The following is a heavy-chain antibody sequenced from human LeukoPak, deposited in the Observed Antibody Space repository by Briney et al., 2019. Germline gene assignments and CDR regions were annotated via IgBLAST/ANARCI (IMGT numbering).Heavy chain of an antibody. CDR2: IYYSGST. J-gene: IGHJ4*02. CDR1: GGSVSSGSYY. V-gene: IGHV4-61*01. Sequence: SETLSLTCTVSGGSVSSGSYYWSWIRQPPGKGLEWIGYIYYSGSTNYNPSLKSRVTISVDTSKNQFSLKLSSVTAADTAVYYCARGRYSSGLDYWGQGTLVTVSS. D-gene: IGHD6-19*01. CDR3: ARGRYSSGLDY.